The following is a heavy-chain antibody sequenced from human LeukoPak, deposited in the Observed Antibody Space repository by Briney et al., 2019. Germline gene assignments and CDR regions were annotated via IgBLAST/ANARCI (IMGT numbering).Heavy chain of an antibody. D-gene: IGHD1-14*01. CDR1: GGSISSYY. V-gene: IGHV4-59*01. CDR2: IYYSGST. J-gene: IGHJ6*03. Sequence: PSETLSLTCTVSGGSISSYYWSWIRQPPGKGLEWIGYIYYSGSTNYNPSLKSRVTISVDTSKNQFSLKLSSVTAADTAVYYCARVGGATGSYYMDVWGKGTTVTVSS. CDR3: ARVGGATGSYYMDV.